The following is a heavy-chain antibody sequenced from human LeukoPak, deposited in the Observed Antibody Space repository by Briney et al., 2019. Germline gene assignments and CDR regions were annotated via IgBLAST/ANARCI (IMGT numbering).Heavy chain of an antibody. CDR2: IYYSGST. V-gene: IGHV4-39*07. Sequence: SETLSLTCTVSGGSISSSSYYWGWIRQPPGKGLEWIGSIYYSGSTYYNPSLKSRVTISVDTSKNQFSLKLSSVTAADTAVYYCARVTYVVPAAIGYYFYGMDVWGQGTTVTVSS. CDR3: ARVTYVVPAAIGYYFYGMDV. D-gene: IGHD2-2*01. J-gene: IGHJ6*02. CDR1: GGSISSSSYY.